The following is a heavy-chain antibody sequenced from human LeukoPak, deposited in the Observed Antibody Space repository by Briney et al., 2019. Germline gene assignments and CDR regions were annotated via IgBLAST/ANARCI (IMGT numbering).Heavy chain of an antibody. CDR2: IYTSGST. J-gene: IGHJ4*02. Sequence: SETLSLTCTVSGGSVSSGTYYWTWIRQPPGKELEYIGYIYTSGSTKYNPSLKSRVTISVDTSKNQISLRLSSVTAADTAVYYCAREGYSYGPFDYWGQGTLVTVSS. V-gene: IGHV4-61*01. D-gene: IGHD5-18*01. CDR1: GGSVSSGTYY. CDR3: AREGYSYGPFDY.